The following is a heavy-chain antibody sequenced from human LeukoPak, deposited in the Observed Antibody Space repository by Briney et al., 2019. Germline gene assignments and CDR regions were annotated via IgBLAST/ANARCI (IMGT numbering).Heavy chain of an antibody. Sequence: SETLSLTCTVSGGSISSYYWSWIRQPPGKGLEWIGYIYYSGSTNYNPSLKSRVTISVDTSKNQFSLKLSSVTAADTAVYYCAREYYYDSSGYYRFENWFDPWGQGTLVTVSS. V-gene: IGHV4-59*01. CDR1: GGSISSYY. CDR2: IYYSGST. J-gene: IGHJ5*02. D-gene: IGHD3-22*01. CDR3: AREYYYDSSGYYRFENWFDP.